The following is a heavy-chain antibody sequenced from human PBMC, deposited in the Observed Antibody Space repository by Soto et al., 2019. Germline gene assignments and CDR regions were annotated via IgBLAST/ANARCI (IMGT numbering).Heavy chain of an antibody. J-gene: IGHJ4*02. D-gene: IGHD3-22*01. V-gene: IGHV4-39*07. Sequence: SETLSLTCTVSGDSIISNSYFWAWIRQPPGKGMEWIGSIYYSGSTNYNPSLKSRVTISVDTSKNQFSLKLSSVTAADTAVYYCARTGLYYYDSSGYYGFDYWGQGTLVTVSS. CDR1: GDSIISNSYF. CDR2: IYYSGST. CDR3: ARTGLYYYDSSGYYGFDY.